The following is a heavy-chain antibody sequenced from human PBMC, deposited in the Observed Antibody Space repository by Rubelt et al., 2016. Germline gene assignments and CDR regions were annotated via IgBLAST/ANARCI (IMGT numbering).Heavy chain of an antibody. Sequence: QLQLQESGPGLVKPSETLSLTCTVSGGSISSSSYYWGWIRQPPGKGLEWIGSIYYSGSTYYNPSLKSRVTISVETSKNQCSLKLRSVTAADTAVYYCASADYYDSSGYHNWFDPWGQGTLVTVSS. CDR3: ASADYYDSSGYHNWFDP. V-gene: IGHV4-39*07. CDR2: IYYSGST. D-gene: IGHD3-22*01. J-gene: IGHJ5*02. CDR1: GGSISSSSYY.